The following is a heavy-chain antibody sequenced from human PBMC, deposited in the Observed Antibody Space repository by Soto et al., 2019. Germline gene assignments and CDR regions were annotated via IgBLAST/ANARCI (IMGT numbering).Heavy chain of an antibody. V-gene: IGHV4-59*08. Sequence: PSETLSLTCTVSGGSISSYYWSWIRQPPGKGLEWIGYIYYSGSTNYNPSLKSRVTISVDTSKNQFSLKLSSVTAADTAVYYCARHKGGYSYGLFDYWGQGTLVTVSS. CDR3: ARHKGGYSYGLFDY. CDR1: GGSISSYY. J-gene: IGHJ4*02. CDR2: IYYSGST. D-gene: IGHD5-18*01.